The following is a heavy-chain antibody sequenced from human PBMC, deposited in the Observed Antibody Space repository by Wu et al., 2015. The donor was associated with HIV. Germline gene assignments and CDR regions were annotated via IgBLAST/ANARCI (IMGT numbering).Heavy chain of an antibody. V-gene: IGHV1-24*01. D-gene: IGHD6-13*01. CDR3: ARDGSSSWYYYYMDV. Sequence: HDQLIQSGAEVKKPGASVKVSCKVSGYTLSKLSMHWVRQAPGKGLEWMAGFDPEDGETIYAQKFQGRVMMTEDTSADVAYMELRSLRSDDTAVYYCARDGSSSWYYYYMDVWGKGTTVTVSS. CDR1: GYTLSKLS. CDR2: FDPEDGET. J-gene: IGHJ6*03.